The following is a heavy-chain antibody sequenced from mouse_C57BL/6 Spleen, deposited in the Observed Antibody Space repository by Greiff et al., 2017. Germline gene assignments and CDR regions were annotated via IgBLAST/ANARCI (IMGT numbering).Heavy chain of an antibody. CDR1: GYTFTDYN. J-gene: IGHJ4*01. CDR2: INPNNGGT. V-gene: IGHV1-22*01. CDR3: ARGDYEYYYAMDY. Sequence: VQLQQSGPELVKPGASVKMSCKASGYTFTDYNMHWVKQSHGKSLEWIGYINPNNGGTSYNQKFKGKATLTVNKSSSTAYMELRSLTSEDSAVYYCARGDYEYYYAMDYWGQGTSVTVSS. D-gene: IGHD2-4*01.